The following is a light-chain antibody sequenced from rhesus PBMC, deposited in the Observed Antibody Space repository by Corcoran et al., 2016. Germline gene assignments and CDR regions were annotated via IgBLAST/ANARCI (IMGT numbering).Light chain of an antibody. CDR1: QGISSW. V-gene: IGKV1-22*01. CDR2: KAS. J-gene: IGKJ2*01. Sequence: DIQMTQSPSSLSASVGDTVTITFRASQGISSWLVWYQQKPGKAPKLLIYKASSLQSGVPSSFSGSGYGTDFTITISSLQSEDVATYYCQQYSSRPYSFGQGTKVEIK. CDR3: QQYSSRPYS.